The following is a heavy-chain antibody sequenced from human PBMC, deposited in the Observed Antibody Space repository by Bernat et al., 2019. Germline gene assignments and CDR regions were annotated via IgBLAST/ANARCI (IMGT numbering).Heavy chain of an antibody. J-gene: IGHJ4*02. Sequence: EVQLVESGGGLVKPGGSLRLSCAASGFTFSSYSMNWVRQAPGKGLEWVSSISSSSSYIYYADSVKGRFTISRDNAKNSLYLQMNSLRAEDTAVYYCARDGNYYGSGTPQTYFDYWGQGTLVTVSS. D-gene: IGHD3-10*01. CDR3: ARDGNYYGSGTPQTYFDY. CDR2: ISSSSSYI. CDR1: GFTFSSYS. V-gene: IGHV3-21*01.